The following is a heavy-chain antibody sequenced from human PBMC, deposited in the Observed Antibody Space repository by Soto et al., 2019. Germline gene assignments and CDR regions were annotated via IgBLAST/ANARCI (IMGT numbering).Heavy chain of an antibody. Sequence: GGSLRLSCAASGFTFSSYSMNWVRQAPGKGLEWVSSISSSSSYIYYTDSVKGQFTISRDNAKNSLYLQMNSLRAEDTAVYYCARDGAYTYYYDSSGYYGTDYWGQGTLVTVSS. V-gene: IGHV3-21*01. J-gene: IGHJ4*02. CDR2: ISSSSSYI. CDR3: ARDGAYTYYYDSSGYYGTDY. D-gene: IGHD3-22*01. CDR1: GFTFSSYS.